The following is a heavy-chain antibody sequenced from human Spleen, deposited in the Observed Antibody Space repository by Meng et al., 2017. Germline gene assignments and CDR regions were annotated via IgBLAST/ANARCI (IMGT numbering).Heavy chain of an antibody. Sequence: SETLSLTCTVSGGSISSYYWSWIRQPPGKGLEWIGSIYYSGSTYYNPSLKSRVTISLDTSKNQFSLRLSSVTAADTAVYYCARDAETDYYDGSGPLGEACLDYWGQGTLVTVSS. CDR3: ARDAETDYYDGSGPLGEACLDY. D-gene: IGHD3-22*01. V-gene: IGHV4-59*12. J-gene: IGHJ4*02. CDR1: GGSISSYY. CDR2: IYYSGST.